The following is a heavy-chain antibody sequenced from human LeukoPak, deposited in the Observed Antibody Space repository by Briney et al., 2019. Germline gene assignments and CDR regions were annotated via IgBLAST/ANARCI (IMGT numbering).Heavy chain of an antibody. Sequence: SETLTLTCAVSGGTFSGYDRSWIRQPPGKGLEWIGEINHSGSTNYNASLKSRVTISVDTSKNQFSLKLSSVTAADTAVYYCARGHEDGCFDYWGQGTLVTVSS. V-gene: IGHV4-34*01. CDR3: ARGHEDGCFDY. D-gene: IGHD5-24*01. CDR2: INHSGST. CDR1: GGTFSGYD. J-gene: IGHJ4*02.